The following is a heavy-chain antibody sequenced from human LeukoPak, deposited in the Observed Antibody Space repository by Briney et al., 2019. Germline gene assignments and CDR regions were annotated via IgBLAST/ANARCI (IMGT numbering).Heavy chain of an antibody. V-gene: IGHV4-39*07. J-gene: IGHJ3*02. Sequence: SETLSLTCTVSGGSISSSSYYWGWIRQPPGKGLEWIGSIYYSGSTYYNPSLKSRVTISVDTSKNQFSLKLSSVTAADTAVYYCAGAVAGYTDAFDIWGQGTMVTVSS. CDR1: GGSISSSSYY. D-gene: IGHD6-19*01. CDR2: IYYSGST. CDR3: AGAVAGYTDAFDI.